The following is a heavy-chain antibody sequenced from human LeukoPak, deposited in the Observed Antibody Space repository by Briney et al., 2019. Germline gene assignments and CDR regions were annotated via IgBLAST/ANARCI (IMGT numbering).Heavy chain of an antibody. CDR3: AREPLGSSWYYFDY. CDR1: GFTFSSYA. CDR2: ISHDGSNK. J-gene: IGHJ4*02. D-gene: IGHD6-13*01. Sequence: PGRSLRLSCAASGFTFSSYALHWVRQAPGKGLEWVTVISHDGSNKYYADSVKGRFAISRDNSENTLYPQMNSLRAEDTAMYYCAREPLGSSWYYFDYWGQGTLVTVSS. V-gene: IGHV3-30*09.